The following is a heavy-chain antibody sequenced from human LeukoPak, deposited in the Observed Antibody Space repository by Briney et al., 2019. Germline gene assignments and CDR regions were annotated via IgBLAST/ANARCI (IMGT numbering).Heavy chain of an antibody. CDR2: INPSGGST. Sequence: ASVKVSCKTPGYTFTSYYIHWVRQAPGQGLEWMGIINPSGGSTAYAQKFQGRVTMTRDTSTNTVYMELSSLRSEDTAVYYCARPTTVGNAFHIWGQGTMVTVSS. CDR3: ARPTTVGNAFHI. D-gene: IGHD4-23*01. CDR1: GYTFTSYY. V-gene: IGHV1-46*01. J-gene: IGHJ3*02.